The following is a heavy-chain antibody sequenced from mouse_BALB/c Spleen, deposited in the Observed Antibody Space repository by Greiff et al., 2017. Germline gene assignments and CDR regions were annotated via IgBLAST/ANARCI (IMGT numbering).Heavy chain of an antibody. CDR2: IDPANGNT. V-gene: IGHV14-3*02. D-gene: IGHD2-14*01. Sequence: VQLQQSGAELVKPGASVKLSCTASGFNIKDTYMHWVKQRPEQGLEWIGRIDPANGNTKYDPKFQGKATITADTSSNTAYLQLSSLTSEDTAVYYCARKRGYGSYYFDYWGQGTTLTVSS. CDR3: ARKRGYGSYYFDY. CDR1: GFNIKDTY. J-gene: IGHJ2*01.